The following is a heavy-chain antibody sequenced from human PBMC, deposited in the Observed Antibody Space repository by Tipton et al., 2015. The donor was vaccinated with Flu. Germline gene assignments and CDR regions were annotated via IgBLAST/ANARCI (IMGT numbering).Heavy chain of an antibody. CDR1: GYSINSGYY. D-gene: IGHD3-22*01. J-gene: IGHJ4*02. CDR3: ARGRNYYDDSGYYYFDY. CDR2: IYRSVNT. Sequence: GLVKPSETLSLTCAVSGYSINSGYYWAWVRQPPGKGLEWIGSIYRSVNTYYNPSLKSRVTISEDTAKNQFSLKLSSVTAADTAVYYCARGRNYYDDSGYYYFDYWGQGILVTVSS. V-gene: IGHV4-38-2*01.